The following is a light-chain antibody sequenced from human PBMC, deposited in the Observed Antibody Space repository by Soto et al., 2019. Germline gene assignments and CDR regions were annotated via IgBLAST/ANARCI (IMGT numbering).Light chain of an antibody. CDR1: QNINTF. V-gene: IGKV1-39*01. CDR3: KQSYNKPLLYT. Sequence: IQMTQAPSSLSASVGDRVTFTCRASQNINTFLNWYQQKPGQAPKLLIFAASRLQSGVPSRFAGRGSGTDFTLTISSVQPEDFATYYCKQSYNKPLLYTFGQGTKLEIK. CDR2: AAS. J-gene: IGKJ2*01.